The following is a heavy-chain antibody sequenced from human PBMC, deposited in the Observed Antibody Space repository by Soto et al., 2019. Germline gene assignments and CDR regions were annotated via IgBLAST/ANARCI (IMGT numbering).Heavy chain of an antibody. CDR1: EFSFSDQY. V-gene: IGHV3-72*01. J-gene: IGHJ4*02. CDR2: SRNRVNNLST. Sequence: VQVEESGGGLVLPGGSLRLSCTVSADSEFSFSDQYMDWVRQAPVKGLEWVGRSRNRVNNLSTAYAASVQGRISISRDESKNTGYLQMHSLKTDDTAVYYCSRVDPCAKRPDYWGQGTLVTVSS. CDR3: SRVDPCAKRPDY. D-gene: IGHD2-15*01.